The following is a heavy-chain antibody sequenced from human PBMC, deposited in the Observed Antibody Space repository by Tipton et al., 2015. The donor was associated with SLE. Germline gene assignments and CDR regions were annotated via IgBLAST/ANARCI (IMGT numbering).Heavy chain of an antibody. V-gene: IGHV4-39*07. CDR1: GGSMSTYY. Sequence: GLVKPSETLSLSCTVSGGSMSTYYWSWIRQPPGKGLEWIGSIYYSGSTYYNPSLKSRVTISVDTSKNQFSMKLSSVTAADTAVSYCARAGGGASKWFDPWVQGTLVTVSS. CDR2: IYYSGST. D-gene: IGHD4/OR15-4a*01. CDR3: ARAGGGASKWFDP. J-gene: IGHJ5*02.